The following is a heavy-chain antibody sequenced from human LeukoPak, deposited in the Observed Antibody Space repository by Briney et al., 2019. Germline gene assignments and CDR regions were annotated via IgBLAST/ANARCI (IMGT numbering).Heavy chain of an antibody. CDR2: INPNSGGT. V-gene: IGHV1-2*02. CDR3: ARDYDILTGYYMNGY. CDR1: GYTFTGYY. D-gene: IGHD3-9*01. Sequence: ASVKVSCKASGYTFTGYYMHWVRQAPGQGLEWMGWINPNSGGTNYAQKFQGRVTMTRDTSISTAYMELSRLGSDDTAVYYCARDYDILTGYYMNGYWGQGTLVTVSS. J-gene: IGHJ4*02.